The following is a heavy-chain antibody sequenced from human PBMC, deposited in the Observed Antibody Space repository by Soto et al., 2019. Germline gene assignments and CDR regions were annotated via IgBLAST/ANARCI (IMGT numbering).Heavy chain of an antibody. CDR1: GYTFTSYY. Sequence: ASVKVSCKASGYTFTSYYMHWVRQAPGRGLEWMGIINPSGGSTSYAQKFQGRVTMTRDTSTSTVYMELSSLRSEDTAVYYCARDRSLVVAATYFDYWGQGTLVTVSS. CDR3: ARDRSLVVAATYFDY. D-gene: IGHD2-15*01. CDR2: INPSGGST. J-gene: IGHJ4*02. V-gene: IGHV1-46*03.